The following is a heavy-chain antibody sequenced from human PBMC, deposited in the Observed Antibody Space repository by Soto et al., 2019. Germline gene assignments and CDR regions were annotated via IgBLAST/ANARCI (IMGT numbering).Heavy chain of an antibody. D-gene: IGHD1-1*01. CDR1: GGTFRTSA. Sequence: QVQLVQSGAEVKKPGSSVKVSCKASGGTFRTSAISWVRQAPGQGLEWVGGIMPVFRRPKYAQNFQDRVTITADESTSTAYLEVNSLRSDDTAVYYWWADKDRLQLGGNYYFLLDVWGQGTAVTVSS. J-gene: IGHJ6*02. V-gene: IGHV1-69*12. CDR2: IMPVFRRP. CDR3: WADKDRLQLGGNYYFLLDV.